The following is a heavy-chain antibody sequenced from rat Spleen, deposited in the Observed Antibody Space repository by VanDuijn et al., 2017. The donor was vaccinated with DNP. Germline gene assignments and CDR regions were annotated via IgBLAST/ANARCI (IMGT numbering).Heavy chain of an antibody. CDR1: GFNFNDYW. CDR3: AKGPNYGGDSDYFDY. D-gene: IGHD1-11*01. V-gene: IGHV4-2*01. J-gene: IGHJ2*01. Sequence: EVKLVESGGGLVQPGRSLKLSCAASGFNFNDYWMGWVRQAPGKGLEWIGEINKESSSVNYSPSLKDKFTISRDSAQNTRFLQMSKLGSEDTAIYHCAKGPNYGGDSDYFDYWGQGVMVTVSS. CDR2: INKESSSV.